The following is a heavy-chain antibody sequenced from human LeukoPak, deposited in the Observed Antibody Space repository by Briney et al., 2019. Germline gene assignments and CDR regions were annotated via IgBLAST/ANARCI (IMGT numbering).Heavy chain of an antibody. D-gene: IGHD6-13*01. CDR1: GFTFSSYG. CDR2: IWYDGSNK. CDR3: ARGSSSWYFRGDDY. Sequence: GGSLRLSCAASGFTFSSYGMHWVRQAPGKGLEWVAVIWYDGSNKCYADSVKGRFTISRDNSKNTLYLQMNSLRAEDTAVYYCARGSSSWYFRGDDYWGQGTLVTVSS. V-gene: IGHV3-33*01. J-gene: IGHJ4*02.